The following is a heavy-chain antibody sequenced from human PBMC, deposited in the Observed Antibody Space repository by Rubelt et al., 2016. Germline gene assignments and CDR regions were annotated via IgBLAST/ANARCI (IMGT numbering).Heavy chain of an antibody. J-gene: IGHJ6*03. Sequence: TFSSYAISWVRQAPGQGLEWMGGIIPIFGTANYAQKFQGRVTITADESTSTAYMELSSLRSEDTAVYYCARLVGRSTSRTAYYYYYYMDVWGKGTTVTVSS. D-gene: IGHD2-2*01. CDR3: ARLVGRSTSRTAYYYYYYMDV. CDR1: TFSSYA. V-gene: IGHV1-69*01. CDR2: IIPIFGTA.